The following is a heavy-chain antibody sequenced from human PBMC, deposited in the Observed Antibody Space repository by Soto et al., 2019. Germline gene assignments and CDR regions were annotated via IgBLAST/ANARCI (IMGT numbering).Heavy chain of an antibody. CDR1: GYTFTNYG. CDR2: ISAYNGNT. CDR3: ARDPGYGRGVSFDP. V-gene: IGHV1-18*01. J-gene: IGHJ5*02. Sequence: ASVKVSCKASGYTFTNYGLTWVRQAPGQGPEWVGWISAYNGNTHYAQKLQGRVAMTTDTSTSTAYMELRSLSSDDTAIYYCARDPGYGRGVSFDPWGQGIPVTVSS. D-gene: IGHD2-8*01.